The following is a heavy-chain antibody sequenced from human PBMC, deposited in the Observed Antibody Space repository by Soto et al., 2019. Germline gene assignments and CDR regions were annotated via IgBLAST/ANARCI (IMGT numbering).Heavy chain of an antibody. V-gene: IGHV3-30*03. CDR3: ARDITIVRGVIITSDYYYGMDV. Sequence: QVQLVESGGGVVQPGKSLRLSCAASGFTFNIYGMQWVRQAPGKGLEWVAVISYDGSNKYYADSVKGRFTISRDNSKNTLYLQMNSLRAEDTAVYYCARDITIVRGVIITSDYYYGMDVWGQGTTVTVSS. D-gene: IGHD3-10*01. CDR1: GFTFNIYG. J-gene: IGHJ6*02. CDR2: ISYDGSNK.